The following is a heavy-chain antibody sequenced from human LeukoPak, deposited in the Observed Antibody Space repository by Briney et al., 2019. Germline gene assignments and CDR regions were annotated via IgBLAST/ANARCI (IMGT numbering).Heavy chain of an antibody. J-gene: IGHJ6*03. CDR2: ISYDGSNK. V-gene: IGHV3-30*03. CDR3: ARVLRYCSGGNCYSGGLGYMDV. D-gene: IGHD2-15*01. Sequence: QSGGSLRLSCAASGFTFSSYGMHWVRQAPGKGLEWVAVISYDGSNKYYAVSVKGRFTISRDNSKNTLFLQMNGLRAEDTAVYYCARVLRYCSGGNCYSGGLGYMDVWGKGTTVTISS. CDR1: GFTFSSYG.